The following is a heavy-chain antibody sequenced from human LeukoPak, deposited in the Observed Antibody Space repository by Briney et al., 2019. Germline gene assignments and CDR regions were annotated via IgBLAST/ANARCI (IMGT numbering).Heavy chain of an antibody. D-gene: IGHD3-10*01. CDR1: GFTFSSYS. CDR2: ISSSSSYI. Sequence: GSLRLSCAASGFTFSSYSMNWVRQAPGKGLEWVSSISSSSSYIYYADSVKGRFTISRGNAKNSLCLQMNSLRAEDTAVYYCARDSLGGFDPWGQGTLVTVSS. J-gene: IGHJ5*02. CDR3: ARDSLGGFDP. V-gene: IGHV3-21*01.